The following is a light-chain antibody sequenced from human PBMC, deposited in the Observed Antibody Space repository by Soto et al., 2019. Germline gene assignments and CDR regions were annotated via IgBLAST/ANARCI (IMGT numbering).Light chain of an antibody. J-gene: IGKJ4*01. CDR2: GAS. CDR3: QQYNDLVT. Sequence: VMTQSPVTLSVSPGERATLSCRASQSVSTNLAWYQHKPGQAPSFLIYGASTRATGIPARFSGSGSGTEFTLTISSLQSEDSAVDDCQQYNDLVTFGGGTKVDIK. CDR1: QSVSTN. V-gene: IGKV3-15*01.